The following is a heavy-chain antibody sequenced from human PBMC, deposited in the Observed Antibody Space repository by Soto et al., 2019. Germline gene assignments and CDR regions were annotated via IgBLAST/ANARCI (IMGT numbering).Heavy chain of an antibody. D-gene: IGHD5-12*01. CDR3: ARGVATDYCYYGMVV. CDR1: GFTFSSYS. J-gene: IGHJ6*02. V-gene: IGHV3-21*01. CDR2: ISSSSSYI. Sequence: EVQLVESGGGLVKPGGSLRLSCAASGFTFSSYSMNWVRQAPGKGLEWVSSISSSSSYIYYADSVKGRFTISRDNAKNSLYLQMNSLRAEDTAVYYCARGVATDYCYYGMVVWGQGTTVTVSS.